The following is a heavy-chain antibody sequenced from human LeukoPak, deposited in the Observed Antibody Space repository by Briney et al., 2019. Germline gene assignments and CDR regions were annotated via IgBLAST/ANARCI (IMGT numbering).Heavy chain of an antibody. J-gene: IGHJ3*02. V-gene: IGHV3-7*01. CDR3: GRERSSPNEAFDI. CDR1: GFTFSSYW. Sequence: PGGSLRLSCAAPGFTFSSYWMSGVRQAPGKGREWVANIKQDGSEKYYVDSLKGRFTIYRDNAENSLYLHMNSLRAEDTAVYYRGRERSSPNEAFDIWGQGTMVTVSS. D-gene: IGHD6-13*01. CDR2: IKQDGSEK.